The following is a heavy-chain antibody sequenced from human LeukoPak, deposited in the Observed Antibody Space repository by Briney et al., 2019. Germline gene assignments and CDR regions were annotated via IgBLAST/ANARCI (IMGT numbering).Heavy chain of an antibody. CDR3: ARDGSMGATNDY. CDR1: GFTFSSYG. J-gene: IGHJ4*02. V-gene: IGHV3-33*01. D-gene: IGHD1-26*01. CDR2: IWYDGSNK. Sequence: GGSLRLSCAASGFTFSSYGMHWVRQAPGKGLEWVAVIWYDGSNKYYADSVKGRFTISRDNSKNTLYLQMNSLRDEDTAVYYCARDGSMGATNDYWGQGTLVTVSS.